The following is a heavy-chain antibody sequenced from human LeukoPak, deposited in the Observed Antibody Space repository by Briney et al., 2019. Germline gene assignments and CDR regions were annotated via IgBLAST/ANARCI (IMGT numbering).Heavy chain of an antibody. CDR3: ARVAGYDFWSGYLGPQSLRTFDY. CDR2: IYYSGST. D-gene: IGHD3-3*01. V-gene: IGHV4-61*08. CDR1: GDSISSGDYY. Sequence: PSETLSLTCTVSGDSISSGDYYWSWIRQPPGKGLEWIGYIYYSGSTNYNPSLKSRVTISVDTSKNQFSLKLSSVTAADTAVYYCARVAGYDFWSGYLGPQSLRTFDYWGQGTLVTVSS. J-gene: IGHJ4*02.